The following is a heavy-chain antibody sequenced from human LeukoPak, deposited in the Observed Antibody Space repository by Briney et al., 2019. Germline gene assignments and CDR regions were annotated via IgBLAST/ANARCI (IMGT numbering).Heavy chain of an antibody. CDR3: ARGGSLEWLPYYYYYYGMDV. CDR2: MNPNSGNT. D-gene: IGHD3-3*01. V-gene: IGHV1-8*01. J-gene: IGHJ6*02. CDR1: GYTFTSYD. Sequence: RASVKVSCKASGYTFTSYDINWVRQATGQGLEWMGWMNPNSGNTGYAPKFQGRVTMTRNTSISTAYMELSSLRSEDTAVYYCARGGSLEWLPYYYYYYGMDVWGQGTTVTVSS.